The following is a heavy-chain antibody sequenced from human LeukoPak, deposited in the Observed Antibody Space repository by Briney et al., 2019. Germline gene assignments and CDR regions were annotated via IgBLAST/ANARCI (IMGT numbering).Heavy chain of an antibody. V-gene: IGHV3-73*01. CDR1: GFTFSGFA. D-gene: IGHD5-24*01. CDR3: TRHLGAMATDLAELVFDY. J-gene: IGHJ4*02. Sequence: GGSLSLSCAASGFTFSGFAMHWVRQAAGEGRGWVGRIRSKANSYAPAYVASVKGRLTICTDDSTNTAYVQMNSLKSEDIAVCYCTRHLGAMATDLAELVFDYWGQGTLVTVSS. CDR2: IRSKANSYAP.